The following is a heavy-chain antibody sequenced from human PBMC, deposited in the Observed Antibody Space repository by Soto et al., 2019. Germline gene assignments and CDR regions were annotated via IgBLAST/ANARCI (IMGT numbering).Heavy chain of an antibody. CDR1: GFTFSSYW. D-gene: IGHD6-19*01. Sequence: EVQLVESGGGLVQPGGSLRLSCAASGFTFSSYWIHWVRQAPRKALVLVARINYDGRTTNYADSVMGRFTISRDNAKNTVYLQMNSLRVEDTAVYYCARGGFRQLLFDYWCQGTLVTGSS. CDR2: INYDGRTT. CDR3: ARGGFRQLLFDY. V-gene: IGHV3-74*01. J-gene: IGHJ4*02.